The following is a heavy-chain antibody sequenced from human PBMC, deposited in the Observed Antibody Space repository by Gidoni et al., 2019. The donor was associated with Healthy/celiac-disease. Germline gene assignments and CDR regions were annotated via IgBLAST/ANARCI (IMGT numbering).Heavy chain of an antibody. CDR2: IRSSSSTI. Sequence: EVQLVESGGGLVQPGGSLRLSCAASGFTFSSYSMNWVRQAPGKGLEWVSYIRSSSSTIYYADSVKGRFTISRDNAKNSLYLQMNSLRDEDTAVYYCARVRITIFGVGMVAFDIWGQGTMVTVSS. D-gene: IGHD3-3*01. CDR1: GFTFSSYS. J-gene: IGHJ3*02. CDR3: ARVRITIFGVGMVAFDI. V-gene: IGHV3-48*02.